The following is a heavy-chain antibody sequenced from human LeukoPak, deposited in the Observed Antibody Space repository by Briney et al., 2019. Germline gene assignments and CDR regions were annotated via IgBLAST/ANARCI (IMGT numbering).Heavy chain of an antibody. CDR1: GFTFSSYA. CDR3: AKDTLRGTGGVDYFDY. D-gene: IGHD2-8*02. CDR2: ISGSGGST. J-gene: IGHJ4*02. Sequence: GGSLRLSCAASGFTFSSYAMSWVRQAPGKGLEWVSAISGSGGSTYYADSVKGRFTISRDNSKNTLYLQMNSLRAEDTAVYYCAKDTLRGTGGVDYFDYWGQGTLVTVSS. V-gene: IGHV3-23*01.